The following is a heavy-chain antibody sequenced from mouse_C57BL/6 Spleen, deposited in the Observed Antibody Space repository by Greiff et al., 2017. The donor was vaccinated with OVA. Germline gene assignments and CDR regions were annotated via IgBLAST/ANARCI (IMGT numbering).Heavy chain of an antibody. D-gene: IGHD1-1*01. J-gene: IGHJ2*01. CDR3: ARDLITTSANYFDY. V-gene: IGHV5-4*01. CDR2: ISDGGSYT. CDR1: GFTFSSYA. Sequence: EVMLVESGGGLVKPGGSLKLSCAASGFTFSSYAMSWVRQTPEKRLEWVATISDGGSYTYYPDNVKGRFTISRDNAKNNLYLQMSHLKSEDTAMYYCARDLITTSANYFDYWGQGTTLTVSS.